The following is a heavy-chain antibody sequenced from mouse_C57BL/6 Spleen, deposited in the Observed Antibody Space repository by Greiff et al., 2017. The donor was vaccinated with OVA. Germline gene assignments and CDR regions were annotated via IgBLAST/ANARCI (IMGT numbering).Heavy chain of an antibody. Sequence: DVMLVESGGGLVQSGRSLRLSCAPSGFTFSDFYMEWVRQAPGKGLEWIAASRNKANDYTTEYSASVKGRFIVSRDTSQSILYLQMNALRAEDTAIYYCARDIPYYYAMDYWGQGTSVTVSS. CDR1: GFTFSDFY. CDR3: ARDIPYYYAMDY. V-gene: IGHV7-1*01. J-gene: IGHJ4*01. CDR2: SRNKANDYTT. D-gene: IGHD5-1-1*01.